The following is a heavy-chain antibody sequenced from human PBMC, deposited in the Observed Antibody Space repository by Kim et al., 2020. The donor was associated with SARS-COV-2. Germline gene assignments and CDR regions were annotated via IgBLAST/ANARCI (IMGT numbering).Heavy chain of an antibody. CDR3: ARDRGLYYYDSSGYLYPSYYYGMDV. CDR1: GFTFSSYG. J-gene: IGHJ6*02. CDR2: IWYDGSNK. V-gene: IGHV3-33*01. D-gene: IGHD3-22*01. Sequence: GGSLRLSCAASGFTFSSYGMHWVRQAPGKGLEWVAVIWYDGSNKYYADSVKGRFTISRDNSKNTLYLQMNSLRAEDTAVYYCARDRGLYYYDSSGYLYPSYYYGMDVWGQGTTVTVSS.